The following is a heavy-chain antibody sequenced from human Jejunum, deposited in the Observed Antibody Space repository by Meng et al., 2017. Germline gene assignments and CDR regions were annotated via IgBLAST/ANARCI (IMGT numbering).Heavy chain of an antibody. Sequence: VQLQASGPGLVQPSGTLSLTCTVSGVSTTAPFYWTWIRQAPGKGLEWIGEVWPSGATYYNPSLSSRITISIDTSNNQFSLEVAFLTAADTAVYYCARAIRERYFDSWGQGTLVTVSS. V-gene: IGHV4-4*02. CDR2: VWPSGAT. J-gene: IGHJ4*02. CDR3: ARAIRERYFDS. D-gene: IGHD1-14*01. CDR1: GVSTTAPFY.